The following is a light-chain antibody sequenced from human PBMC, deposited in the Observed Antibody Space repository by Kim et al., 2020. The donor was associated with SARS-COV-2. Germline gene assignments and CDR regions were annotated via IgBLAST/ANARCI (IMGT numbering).Light chain of an antibody. Sequence: SSELTQDPAVSVALAQTVTITCQGDSLRGYYASWFRQKSGQAPILVIYGDKNRPSGIPDRFSGSGSGNTASLTITGAQAEDEADYYCNSRGSSGNHVLFGGGPQLTVL. J-gene: IGLJ3*02. V-gene: IGLV3-19*01. CDR2: GDK. CDR1: SLRGYY. CDR3: NSRGSSGNHVL.